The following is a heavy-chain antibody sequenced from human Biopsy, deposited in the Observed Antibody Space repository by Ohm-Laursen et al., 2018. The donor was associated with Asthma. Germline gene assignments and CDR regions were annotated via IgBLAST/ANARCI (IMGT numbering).Heavy chain of an antibody. J-gene: IGHJ4*02. CDR3: ARGKTWGRSYYFDY. D-gene: IGHD6-6*01. Sequence: SLGLSCAASGFTFHNYVMHWVRQAPGKGLEWVAGIFFDGSNKYYADSVKGRSTISRDNSKDTLYLQVNSLRGDDTAVYYCARGKTWGRSYYFDYWGQGTLVTVSS. V-gene: IGHV3-30-3*01. CDR2: IFFDGSNK. CDR1: GFTFHNYV.